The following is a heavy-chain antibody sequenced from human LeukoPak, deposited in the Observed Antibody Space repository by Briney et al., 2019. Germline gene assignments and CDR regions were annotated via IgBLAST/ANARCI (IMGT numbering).Heavy chain of an antibody. D-gene: IGHD2-2*01. CDR1: GFTFSSYA. J-gene: IGHJ3*02. V-gene: IGHV3-30-3*01. CDR3: ARDFSHYLVVPAPHAFDI. CDR2: ISYDGSNK. Sequence: PGRSLRLSCAASGFTFSSYAMHWVRQAPGKGLEWVAVISYDGSNKYYADSVKGRFTISRDNSKNTLYLQMNSLRAEDTAVYYCARDFSHYLVVPAPHAFDIWGQGTMVTVSS.